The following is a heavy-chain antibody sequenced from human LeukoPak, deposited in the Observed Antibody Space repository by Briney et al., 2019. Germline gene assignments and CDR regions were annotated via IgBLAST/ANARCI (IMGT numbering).Heavy chain of an antibody. CDR2: IIPIFGTA. Sequence: SVKVSSKASGGTFTSYAISWVRQAPGQGLEWMGEIIPIFGTANYAQKFQGRVTITADESTSTAYMELSSLRSEDTAVYYCASEIAAAGTRWFDPWGQGTLVTVSS. J-gene: IGHJ5*02. V-gene: IGHV1-69*01. D-gene: IGHD6-13*01. CDR3: ASEIAAAGTRWFDP. CDR1: GGTFTSYA.